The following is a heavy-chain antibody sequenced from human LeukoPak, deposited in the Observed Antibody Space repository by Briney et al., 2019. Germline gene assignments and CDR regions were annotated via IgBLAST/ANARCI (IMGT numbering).Heavy chain of an antibody. Sequence: ASVKASCKVSGYTLTELSMHWVRQAPGKGLEWMGGFDPEDGETFYAQMFQGRITMTEDTSTDTAYMELSSLRSEDTAVYYCATIFDFNGGHWGQGTLVTVSS. CDR2: FDPEDGET. V-gene: IGHV1-24*01. CDR1: GYTLTELS. CDR3: ATIFDFNGGH. D-gene: IGHD2-8*01. J-gene: IGHJ4*02.